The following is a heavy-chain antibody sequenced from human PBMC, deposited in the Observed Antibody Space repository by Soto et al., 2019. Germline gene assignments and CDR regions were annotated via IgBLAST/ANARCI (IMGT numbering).Heavy chain of an antibody. CDR3: TTEGMNGWFGELSY. CDR2: LKNKAEGETT. CDR1: GFTFSHAW. D-gene: IGHD3-10*01. J-gene: IGHJ4*01. Sequence: PGGSLRLSCAASGFTFSHAWMNWVRQAPGKGLEWVGRLKNKAEGETTDYAAPVKGRFTISRDDSKNTLYLQMNSLKTEDTAVYYCTTEGMNGWFGELSYWGQGPLVTVSS. V-gene: IGHV3-15*07.